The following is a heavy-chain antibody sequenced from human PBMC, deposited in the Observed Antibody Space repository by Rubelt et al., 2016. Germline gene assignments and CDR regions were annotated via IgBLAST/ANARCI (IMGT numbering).Heavy chain of an antibody. V-gene: IGHV4-34*01. J-gene: IGHJ4*02. Sequence: GEINHSGITNYNPSLKSRVTISVDTSKNQFSLKLSSVTAADTAVYYCARGGTMVRGVDYWGQGTLVTVSS. CDR2: INHSGIT. CDR3: ARGGTMVRGVDY. D-gene: IGHD3-10*01.